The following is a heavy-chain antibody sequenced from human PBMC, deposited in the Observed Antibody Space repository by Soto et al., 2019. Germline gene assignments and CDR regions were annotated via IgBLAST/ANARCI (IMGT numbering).Heavy chain of an antibody. Sequence: SETLSLTCTVSGGSIGIYYWNWIRQSPGKGLEWIGYVHHSGTTSYNPSLEGRATISLDTSKNQFSLRLSSVTAADTAVYYCARRWSGTDYWGQGTLVTVSS. V-gene: IGHV4-59*01. CDR3: ARRWSGTDY. CDR1: GGSIGIYY. D-gene: IGHD3-10*01. J-gene: IGHJ4*02. CDR2: VHHSGTT.